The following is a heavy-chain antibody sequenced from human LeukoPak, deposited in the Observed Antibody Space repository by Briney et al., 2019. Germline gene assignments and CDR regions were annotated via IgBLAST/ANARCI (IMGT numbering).Heavy chain of an antibody. CDR3: ARTRLLTNWFDP. CDR1: GYSISSAYF. V-gene: IGHV4-28*01. CDR2: IYYSGST. J-gene: IGHJ5*02. Sequence: SETLSLTCVVSGYSISSAYFWGWIRQPPGKGLEWIGYIYYSGSTYYNPSLKSRVTTSVDTSKNQFSLKLSSVTAADTAVYYCARTRLLTNWFDPWGQGTLVTVSS. D-gene: IGHD1-26*01.